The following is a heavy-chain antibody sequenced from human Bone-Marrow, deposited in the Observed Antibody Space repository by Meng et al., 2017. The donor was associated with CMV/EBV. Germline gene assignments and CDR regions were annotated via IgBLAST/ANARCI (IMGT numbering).Heavy chain of an antibody. CDR1: GGSFSGYY. V-gene: IGHV4-34*01. CDR3: ARGPPYYVIYYGMDV. J-gene: IGHJ6*02. Sequence: GSLRLSCAVYGGSFSGYYWSWIRQPLGKGLEWIGEINHSGSTNYNPSLKSRVTISVDTSKNQFSLKLSSVTAADTAVYYCARGPPYYVIYYGMDVWGQGTTVTVSS. D-gene: IGHD3-22*01. CDR2: INHSGST.